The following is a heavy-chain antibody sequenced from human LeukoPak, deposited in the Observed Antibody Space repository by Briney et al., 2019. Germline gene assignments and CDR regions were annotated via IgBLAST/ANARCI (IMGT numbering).Heavy chain of an antibody. Sequence: GGSLRLSCAASGFTVSSNYMSWVRQAPGKGLEWVSVIYSGGSTYYADSVKGRFTISRANSKNTLYLQMNSLRAEDTAVYYCAMATVAGTFDYWGQGTLVTVSS. CDR3: AMATVAGTFDY. V-gene: IGHV3-53*01. CDR1: GFTVSSNY. CDR2: IYSGGST. D-gene: IGHD6-19*01. J-gene: IGHJ4*02.